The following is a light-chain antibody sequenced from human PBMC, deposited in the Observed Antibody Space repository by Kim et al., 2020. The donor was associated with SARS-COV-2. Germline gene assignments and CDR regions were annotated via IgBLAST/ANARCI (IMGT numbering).Light chain of an antibody. CDR3: QVWDSSSDHRV. CDR2: DDS. CDR1: NIGSES. Sequence: SYELTQPPSVSVAPGKTARITCGGNNIGSESVHWYQQKPGQAPVLVVYDDSDRPSGIPERFSGSNSGNTATLTISRVEAGDEADYYCQVWDSSSDHRVFGGGTQLTVL. J-gene: IGLJ2*01. V-gene: IGLV3-21*03.